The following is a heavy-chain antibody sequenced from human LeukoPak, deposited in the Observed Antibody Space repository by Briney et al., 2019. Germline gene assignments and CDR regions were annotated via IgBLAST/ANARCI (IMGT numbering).Heavy chain of an antibody. CDR1: GYTFTSYG. CDR3: ASHSSSWYDQYSQH. J-gene: IGHJ1*01. D-gene: IGHD6-13*01. V-gene: IGHV1-18*01. CDR2: ISAYNGNT. Sequence: ASVKVSCKASGYTFTSYGISWVRQAPGQGLEWMGWISAYNGNTNYAQKLQGRVTMTTDTSTSTAYMELRSLRSDDTAVYYCASHSSSWYDQYSQHWGQGTLVTVSS.